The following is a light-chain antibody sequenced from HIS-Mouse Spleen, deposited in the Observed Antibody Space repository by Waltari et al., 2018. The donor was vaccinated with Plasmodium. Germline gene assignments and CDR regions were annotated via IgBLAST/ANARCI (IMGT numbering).Light chain of an antibody. CDR1: QRVLYSSNNKNY. J-gene: IGKJ2*01. V-gene: IGKV4-1*01. CDR2: WAS. Sequence: DIVMTQSPDSLSGSLGERANITCRFIQRVLYSSNNKNYLAWYQQKPGQPPKLLIYWASTRESGVPDRFSGSGSGTDFTLTISSLQAEDVAVYYCQQYYSTLLMYTFGQGTKLEIK. CDR3: QQYYSTLLMYT.